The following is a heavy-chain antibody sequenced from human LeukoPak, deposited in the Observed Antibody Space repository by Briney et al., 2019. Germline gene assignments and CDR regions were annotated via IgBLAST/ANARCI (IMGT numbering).Heavy chain of an antibody. Sequence: PGRSLRLSCAASGFTFSSYAMHWVRQAPGKGLEWVAVISYDGSNKYYADSVKGRFTISRDNSKNTLYLQMNSLRAEDTAVYYCARGGVGATNYFDYWGQGTLVTVSS. CDR2: ISYDGSNK. J-gene: IGHJ4*02. CDR1: GFTFSSYA. D-gene: IGHD1-26*01. V-gene: IGHV3-30-3*01. CDR3: ARGGVGATNYFDY.